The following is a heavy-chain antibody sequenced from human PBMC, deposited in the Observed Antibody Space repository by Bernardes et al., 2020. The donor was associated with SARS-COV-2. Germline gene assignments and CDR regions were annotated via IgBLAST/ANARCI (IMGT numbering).Heavy chain of an antibody. Sequence: SETLSLTCTVSGGSISSSSYYWGWIRQPPGKGLEWIGSIYYSGSTYYNPSLKSRVTISVDTSKNQFSLKLSSVTAADTAVYYCARCIIAVAASWGQGTLVTVSS. CDR1: GGSISSSSYY. CDR2: IYYSGST. D-gene: IGHD6-19*01. CDR3: ARCIIAVAAS. V-gene: IGHV4-39*01. J-gene: IGHJ4*02.